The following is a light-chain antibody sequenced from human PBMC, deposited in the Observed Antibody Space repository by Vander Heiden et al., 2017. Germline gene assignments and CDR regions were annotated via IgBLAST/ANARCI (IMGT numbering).Light chain of an antibody. Sequence: DIVMTQSPDSLAVSLGERATINCKSSQSVLYSSNNKNYLAWYQQKPGQPPKLLMYWASTRESGVPDRFSGSGSGTDFTLTISSLQAEDVAVYYCQQYDSTPYTFGQGTKLEIK. CDR2: WAS. CDR1: QSVLYSSNNKNY. CDR3: QQYDSTPYT. J-gene: IGKJ2*01. V-gene: IGKV4-1*01.